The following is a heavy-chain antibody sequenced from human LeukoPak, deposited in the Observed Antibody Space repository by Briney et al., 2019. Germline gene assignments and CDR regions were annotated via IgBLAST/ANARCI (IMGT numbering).Heavy chain of an antibody. J-gene: IGHJ6*03. CDR1: GYTFTSYD. Sequence: ASVKVSCKASGYTFTSYDINWVRQATGQGLEWMGWMNPNSGNTGYAQKFQGRVTMTRNTSISTAYMELSSLRSEDTAVYYCARGQGYGSGSYWYYYYMDVWGKGTTVTISS. CDR3: ARGQGYGSGSYWYYYYMDV. V-gene: IGHV1-8*01. D-gene: IGHD3-10*01. CDR2: MNPNSGNT.